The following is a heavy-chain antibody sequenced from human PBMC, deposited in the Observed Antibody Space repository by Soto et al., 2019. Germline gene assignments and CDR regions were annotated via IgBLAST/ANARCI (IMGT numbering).Heavy chain of an antibody. Sequence: SETLSLTCTVSGGSISSGGYYWSWIRQHPGKGLEWIGYIYYSGSTYYNPSLKSRVTISVDTSKNQFSLKLSSVTAADTAVYYCARGRNTDGLFDYWGQGTLVTVSS. CDR2: IYYSGST. V-gene: IGHV4-31*03. CDR1: GGSISSGGYY. J-gene: IGHJ4*02. D-gene: IGHD5-18*01. CDR3: ARGRNTDGLFDY.